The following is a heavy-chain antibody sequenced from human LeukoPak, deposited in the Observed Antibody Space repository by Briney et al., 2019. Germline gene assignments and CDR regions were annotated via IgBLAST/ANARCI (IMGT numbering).Heavy chain of an antibody. CDR3: ARDSGGPDYGDYFDY. Sequence: GGSLRLSCAASGFTFSSYAMSWVRQAPGKGLEWVANIKQDGSEKYYVDSVKGRFTISRDNAKNSLYLQMNSLRAEDTAVYYCARDSGGPDYGDYFDYWGQGTLVTVSS. D-gene: IGHD4-17*01. CDR1: GFTFSSYA. CDR2: IKQDGSEK. V-gene: IGHV3-7*01. J-gene: IGHJ4*02.